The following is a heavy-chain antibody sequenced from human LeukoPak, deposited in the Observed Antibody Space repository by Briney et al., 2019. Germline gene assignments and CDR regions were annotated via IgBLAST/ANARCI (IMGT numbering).Heavy chain of an antibody. Sequence: TSETLSLTCAVYGGSFSGYYWSWIRQPPGKGLEWIGEINHSGSTNYNPSLKSRVTISVDTSKNQFSLKLSSVTAADTAVYYCARGDYDILTGSRDWGQGTLVTVSS. J-gene: IGHJ4*02. D-gene: IGHD3-9*01. CDR2: INHSGST. V-gene: IGHV4-34*01. CDR3: ARGDYDILTGSRD. CDR1: GGSFSGYY.